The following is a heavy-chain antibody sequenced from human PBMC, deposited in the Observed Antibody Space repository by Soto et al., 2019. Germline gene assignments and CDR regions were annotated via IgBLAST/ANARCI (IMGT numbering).Heavy chain of an antibody. V-gene: IGHV1-18*01. CDR1: GYTFTNYG. CDR2: ISAYNGNT. D-gene: IGHD2-2*01. J-gene: IGHJ4*02. CDR3: ARSALVYCSSTTCYGVSPFDY. Sequence: ASVKVSCKASGYTFTNYGITWVRQAPGQGLEWMGWISAYNGNTNYALKLQGRVTMTTDTSTSTAYMELRSLRSDDTAVYYCARSALVYCSSTTCYGVSPFDYWGQGTLVTVSS.